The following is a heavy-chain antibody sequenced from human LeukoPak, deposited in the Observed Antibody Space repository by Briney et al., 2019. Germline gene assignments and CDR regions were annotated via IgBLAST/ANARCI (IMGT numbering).Heavy chain of an antibody. D-gene: IGHD7-27*01. Sequence: ASVKVSCKASGGTFSSYAISWVRQAPGQGLEWVGWINPNSGATTSAQKVQGRVTMTRDTSISTVYMELSSLESDDTAVYYCARSPLTGNYYYYYMDLWGTGTTVTVSS. CDR3: ARSPLTGNYYYYYMDL. CDR2: INPNSGAT. J-gene: IGHJ6*03. CDR1: GGTFSSYA. V-gene: IGHV1-2*02.